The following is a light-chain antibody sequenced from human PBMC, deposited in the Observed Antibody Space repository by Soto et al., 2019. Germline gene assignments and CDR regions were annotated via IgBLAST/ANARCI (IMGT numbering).Light chain of an antibody. CDR1: SSNIGAGYH. Sequence: QSAMTQPPSVSGAPGQRVTISCSGSSSNIGAGYHVHWYQHLPGTAPKVLIYGNNNRPSGVPDRFSGSKSGTSASLAITGLQAEDEADYYCQSYDSSLSGVVFGGGTKLTVL. V-gene: IGLV1-40*01. CDR3: QSYDSSLSGVV. J-gene: IGLJ2*01. CDR2: GNN.